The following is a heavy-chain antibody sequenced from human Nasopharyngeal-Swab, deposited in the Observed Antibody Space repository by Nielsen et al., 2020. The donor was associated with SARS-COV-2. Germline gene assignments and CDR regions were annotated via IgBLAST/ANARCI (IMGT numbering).Heavy chain of an antibody. CDR2: ISGSGGST. Sequence: GGSLRLSCAASGFTFSSYSMNWVRQAPGKGLEWVSAISGSGGSTYYADSVKGRFTISRDNSKNTPYLQMNSLRAEDTAVYYCAKDLDWNWYFDLWGRGTLVTVSS. D-gene: IGHD1-1*01. V-gene: IGHV3-23*01. J-gene: IGHJ2*01. CDR3: AKDLDWNWYFDL. CDR1: GFTFSSYS.